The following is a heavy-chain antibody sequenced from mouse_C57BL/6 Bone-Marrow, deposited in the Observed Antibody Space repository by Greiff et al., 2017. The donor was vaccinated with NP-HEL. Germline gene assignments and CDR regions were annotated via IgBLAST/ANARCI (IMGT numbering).Heavy chain of an antibody. J-gene: IGHJ1*03. V-gene: IGHV1-54*01. CDR3: ARFTTVVANWYFDV. CDR1: GYAFTNYL. Sequence: VQLQESGAELVRPGTSVKVSCKASGYAFTNYLIEWVKQRPGQGLEWIGVINPGSGGTKYNEKFKSKATLTVDKPSSTAYMQLSSLTSEDSAVYYCARFTTVVANWYFDVWGTGTTVTVSS. D-gene: IGHD1-1*01. CDR2: INPGSGGT.